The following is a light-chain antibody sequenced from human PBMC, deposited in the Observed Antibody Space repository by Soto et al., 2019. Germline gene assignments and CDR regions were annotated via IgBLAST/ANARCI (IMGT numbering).Light chain of an antibody. V-gene: IGKV3-20*01. Sequence: EIVFAFAPGILSFSPVERATLACRASQSISSDHVAWYQQRPDQSPRLLIYGASSRTTGIPDRFSGSGSGTYFTLTISILEPEYFTVYCCQRYRSSPFTFGPGTKVDIK. CDR1: QSISSDH. CDR2: GAS. J-gene: IGKJ3*01. CDR3: QRYRSSPFT.